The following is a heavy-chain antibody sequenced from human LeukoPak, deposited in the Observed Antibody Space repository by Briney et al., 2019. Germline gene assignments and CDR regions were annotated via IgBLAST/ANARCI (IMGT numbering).Heavy chain of an antibody. J-gene: IGHJ6*04. CDR3: AELGITMIGGV. Sequence: GRSLRLSCAASGFTFTNYWMSWVRQAPGKGLEWVANIKQDGSEKYYVDSVKGRFTISRDNAKNSLYLQMNSLRAEDTAVYYCAELGITMIGGVWGKGTTVTISS. CDR2: IKQDGSEK. V-gene: IGHV3-7*01. D-gene: IGHD3-10*02. CDR1: GFTFTNYW.